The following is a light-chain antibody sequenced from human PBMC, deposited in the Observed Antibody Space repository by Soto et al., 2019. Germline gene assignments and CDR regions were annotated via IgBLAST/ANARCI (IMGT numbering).Light chain of an antibody. CDR2: EVN. V-gene: IGLV2-23*02. J-gene: IGLJ3*02. CDR1: SSDIGIYDL. CDR3: CSFSRSSLSLL. Sequence: QSVLTQPASVSGSPGQSITMSCTGTSSDIGIYDLVSWYQQHPGKAPKLIIYEVNNRPSGVSNRFSGSKSGNTASLTISGLQAEDEADYYCCSFSRSSLSLLFGGGTKLTVL.